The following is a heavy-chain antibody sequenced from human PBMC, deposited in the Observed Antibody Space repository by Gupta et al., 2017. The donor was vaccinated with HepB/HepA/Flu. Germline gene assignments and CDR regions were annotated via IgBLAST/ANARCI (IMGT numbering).Heavy chain of an antibody. Sequence: QITLKESGPTLVEPTQTLTLTCSFSGFSLNTSGVAVGWIRQTPRKALEWLALIYWDDDKRYNPSMTGRLTITKNTSKNQVVLTMTNMDPVDTATYYCTYRRSTLGYGMDVWGQGTAVTVSS. CDR2: IYWDDDK. D-gene: IGHD3-16*01. J-gene: IGHJ6*02. CDR3: TYRRSTLGYGMDV. CDR1: GFSLNTSGVA. V-gene: IGHV2-5*02.